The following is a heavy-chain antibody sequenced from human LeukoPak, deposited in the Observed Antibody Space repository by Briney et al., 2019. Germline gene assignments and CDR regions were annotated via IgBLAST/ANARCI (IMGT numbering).Heavy chain of an antibody. D-gene: IGHD2/OR15-2a*01. CDR3: AKLLGTITTYDF. V-gene: IGHV3-7*01. CDR1: GFTFSRNW. Sequence: PGGSLTLSCEGSGFTFSRNWMSWVRQAPGKGLQWVASINPDASRKEYVDSVRGRFTITRDNTKNSLSLQMNSLGAEDTAVYYCAKLLGTITTYDFWGQGALVIVSS. J-gene: IGHJ4*02. CDR2: INPDASRK.